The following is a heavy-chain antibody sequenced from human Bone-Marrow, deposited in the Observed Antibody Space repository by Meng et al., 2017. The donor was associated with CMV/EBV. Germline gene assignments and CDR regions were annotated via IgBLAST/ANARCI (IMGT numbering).Heavy chain of an antibody. D-gene: IGHD2-8*02. CDR1: GFIFNDYY. Sequence: GEFLKISCATSGFIFNDYYLAWIRQAPRKGLEWGSYISRGGTTKDYADSVKGRFAISRDNANKPVYLQMDSLRPDDTAVYYCAREEGLVPGYWGQGTLVTVSS. J-gene: IGHJ4*02. V-gene: IGHV3-11*01. CDR2: ISRGGTTK. CDR3: AREEGLVPGY.